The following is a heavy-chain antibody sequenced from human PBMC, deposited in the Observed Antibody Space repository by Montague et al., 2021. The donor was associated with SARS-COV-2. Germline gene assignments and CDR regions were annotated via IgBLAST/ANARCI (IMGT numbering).Heavy chain of an antibody. Sequence: SETLSLTCTVSGGSIGSNFWSWIRQPPGKGLEWIGYIYYSGITNYNPSLKSRVTISVDTSKKQFSLQLSSVTAADMAVYYCARARGYDPLFDFWGQGTLVTVSS. CDR2: IYYSGIT. CDR3: ARARGYDPLFDF. V-gene: IGHV4-59*01. D-gene: IGHD5-12*01. J-gene: IGHJ4*02. CDR1: GGSIGSNF.